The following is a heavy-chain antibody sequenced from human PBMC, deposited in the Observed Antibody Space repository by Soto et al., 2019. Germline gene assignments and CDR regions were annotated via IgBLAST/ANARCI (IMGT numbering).Heavy chain of an antibody. CDR1: GFTFGSYT. CDR2: ISWNGGSS. D-gene: IGHD3-10*01. V-gene: IGHV3-43*01. CDR3: AKKKGAHGSGGGDV. J-gene: IGHJ6*02. Sequence: EEQLVESGGAVVQPGGSLRLSCEASGFTFGSYTMHWVRQAPGKGLEWVSLISWNGGSSFYADSVKGRFTISRDNSRDSLYLQMNSLRPEDSALYSCAKKKGAHGSGGGDVWGHGTTVTVSS.